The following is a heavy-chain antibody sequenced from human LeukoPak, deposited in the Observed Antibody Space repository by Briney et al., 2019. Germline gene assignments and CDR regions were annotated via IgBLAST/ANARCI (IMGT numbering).Heavy chain of an antibody. Sequence: GGSLRLSCAASGFTFDYYTMYWVRQGPEKGLEWVSLISMDGVNTFYADSVKGRFTISRDNNKLSLSLQMNGLRTDDTGLYYCVKGRRRGYAYGTLESWGQGTLVTVSS. CDR2: ISMDGVNT. CDR3: VKGRRRGYAYGTLES. CDR1: GFTFDYYT. J-gene: IGHJ4*02. D-gene: IGHD5-18*01. V-gene: IGHV3-43*01.